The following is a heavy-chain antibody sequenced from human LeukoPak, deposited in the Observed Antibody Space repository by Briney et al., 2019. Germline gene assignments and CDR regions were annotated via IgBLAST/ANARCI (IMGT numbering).Heavy chain of an antibody. J-gene: IGHJ4*02. CDR1: GGSISSSSYY. V-gene: IGHV4-39*01. Sequence: PSETLSLTCTVSGGSISSSSYYWGWIRQPPGKGLEWIGSIYYSGSTYYNPSLKSRVTISVDTSKNQFSLKLSSVTAADTAVYYCARIALTVQYHFDYWGQGTLVTVSS. D-gene: IGHD1-1*01. CDR3: ARIALTVQYHFDY. CDR2: IYYSGST.